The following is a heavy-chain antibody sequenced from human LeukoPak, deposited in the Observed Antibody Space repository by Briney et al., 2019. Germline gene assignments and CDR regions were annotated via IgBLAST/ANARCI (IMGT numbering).Heavy chain of an antibody. CDR2: ISYDGSNK. J-gene: IGHJ4*02. D-gene: IGHD3-9*01. CDR1: GFTFSSYG. Sequence: GRSLILSCAASGFTFSSYGMHWVRPAPGKGLEGVAVISYDGSNKYYADSVKGRFTISRDNSKNTLYLQMNSLRAEDTAVYYCAKDRDDILTTYYFDYWGQGTLVTVSS. V-gene: IGHV3-30*18. CDR3: AKDRDDILTTYYFDY.